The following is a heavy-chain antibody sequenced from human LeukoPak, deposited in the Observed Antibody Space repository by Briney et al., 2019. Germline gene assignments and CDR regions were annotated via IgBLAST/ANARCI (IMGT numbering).Heavy chain of an antibody. D-gene: IGHD6-19*01. Sequence: KPSETLSLTGTGSGSSISGGYYSGWIRQPPGKGLGWLGTIFQSVSTYYNPSPKSRVTTSVDTSKNQFSLKLSSVTAADTAVYYCARNNSNGFDFWSQGSLVTVSS. J-gene: IGHJ4*02. V-gene: IGHV4-38-2*02. CDR1: GSSISGGYY. CDR2: IFQSVST. CDR3: ARNNSNGFDF.